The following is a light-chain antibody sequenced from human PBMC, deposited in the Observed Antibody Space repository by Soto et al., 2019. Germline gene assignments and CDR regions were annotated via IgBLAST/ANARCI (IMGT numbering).Light chain of an antibody. Sequence: EIVLTQSPATLSLSPGEGATLSCRASQSVRSSYLAWYQHKPGQAPRLLLYDASNRATGIPARFSGSGSGTDFTLTISSLEPEDFAVYYCQQCYNWPQWTFGQGTKVEIK. CDR3: QQCYNWPQWT. V-gene: IGKV3-11*01. CDR2: DAS. CDR1: QSVRSSY. J-gene: IGKJ1*01.